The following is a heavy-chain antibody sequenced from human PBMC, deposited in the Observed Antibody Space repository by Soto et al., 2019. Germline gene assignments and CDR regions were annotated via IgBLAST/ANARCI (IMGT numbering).Heavy chain of an antibody. CDR3: ARDIGDTMIVVVPTGLYYGMDV. J-gene: IGHJ6*02. CDR2: IIPIFGTA. D-gene: IGHD3-22*01. V-gene: IGHV1-69*13. CDR1: GGTFSSYA. Sequence: GASVKVSCKASGGTFSSYAISWVRQAPGQGLEWMGGIIPIFGTANYAQKFQGRVTITADESTSTAYMELSSLRSEDTAVYYCARDIGDTMIVVVPTGLYYGMDVWGQGTTVTVSS.